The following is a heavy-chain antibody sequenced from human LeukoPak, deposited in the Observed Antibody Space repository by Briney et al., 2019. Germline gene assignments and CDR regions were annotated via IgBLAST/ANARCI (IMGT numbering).Heavy chain of an antibody. Sequence: GGSLRLSCAASGFTFSSYSMNWVRQAPGKGLEWVAVIAYDGGNKYYADSVKGRFTISRDNSKNTLFLQMNSLRAEDTAVYYCARDSSPWYYYDRSGSNGFDPWGQGTLVTVSS. CDR1: GFTFSSYS. V-gene: IGHV3-30*03. D-gene: IGHD3-22*01. CDR2: IAYDGGNK. J-gene: IGHJ5*02. CDR3: ARDSSPWYYYDRSGSNGFDP.